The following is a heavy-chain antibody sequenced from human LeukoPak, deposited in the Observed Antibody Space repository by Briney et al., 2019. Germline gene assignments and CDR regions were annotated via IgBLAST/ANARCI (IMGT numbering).Heavy chain of an antibody. CDR1: GFTVSSNY. D-gene: IGHD1-26*01. CDR3: ARDPYSGSYGNEYYYYMDV. V-gene: IGHV3-66*01. CDR2: INGNGGST. J-gene: IGHJ6*03. Sequence: GGALRLSCSASGFTVSSNYMSWVRQAPGKGLECGSGINGNGGSTYNADSVKGRFTISRDNARNSLSLQMNSLRAEDTAVYYCARDPYSGSYGNEYYYYMDVWGKGTTVTISS.